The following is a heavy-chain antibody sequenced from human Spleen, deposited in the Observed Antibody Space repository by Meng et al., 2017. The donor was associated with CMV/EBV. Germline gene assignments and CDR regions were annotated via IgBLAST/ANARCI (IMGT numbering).Heavy chain of an antibody. Sequence: ASVKVSCKASGYTFTSYGISWVRQAPGQGLEWMGWISAYNGNTNYAQMLQGRVTMTTDTSTSTAYMELRSLRSDDTAVYYCARDRSDEDTVTADYWGQGTLVTVSS. CDR3: ARDRSDEDTVTADY. CDR2: ISAYNGNT. V-gene: IGHV1-18*01. D-gene: IGHD2-21*02. J-gene: IGHJ4*02. CDR1: GYTFTSYG.